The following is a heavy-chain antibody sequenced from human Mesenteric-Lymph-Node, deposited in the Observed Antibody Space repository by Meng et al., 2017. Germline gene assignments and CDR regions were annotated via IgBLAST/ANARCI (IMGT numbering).Heavy chain of an antibody. CDR2: IYHSGST. D-gene: IGHD3-10*01. V-gene: IGHV4-39*01. CDR1: ADSFRSYGCC. J-gene: IGHJ4*02. CDR3: ARRRGGSGRDC. Sequence: LQESGPGRVKPTGPRSPTCTVSADSFRSYGCCWDWLRLPPGKGLDWIGAIYHSGSTSYNPSLLSRVTMFVDTSKNQFSLMLTSVTATDTAVDYCARRRGGSGRDCWGQGTLVTVSS.